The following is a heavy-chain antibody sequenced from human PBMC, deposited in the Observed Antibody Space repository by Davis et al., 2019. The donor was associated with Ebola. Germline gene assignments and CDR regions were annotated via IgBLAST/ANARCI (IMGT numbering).Heavy chain of an antibody. CDR3: ARDLRFPYTSGTYHVFDY. D-gene: IGHD3-3*01. J-gene: IGHJ4*02. V-gene: IGHV7-4-1*02. CDR1: GYTFTNYY. Sequence: AASVKVSCKASGYTFTNYYMHWVRQAPGQGLEWMGWINTNTGNPTYAQGFTGRFVFSLDTSVSTAYLQISSLKASDTAMYYCARDLRFPYTSGTYHVFDYWGQGTLVTVSS. CDR2: INTNTGNP.